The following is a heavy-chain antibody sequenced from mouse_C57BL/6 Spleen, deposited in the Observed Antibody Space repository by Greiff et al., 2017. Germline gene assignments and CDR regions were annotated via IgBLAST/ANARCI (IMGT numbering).Heavy chain of an antibody. CDR1: GFTFSDYG. CDR2: ISSGSITI. D-gene: IGHD2-3*01. J-gene: IGHJ4*01. Sequence: DVKLVESGGGLVKPGGSLKLSCAASGFTFSDYGMHWVRQAPEKGLEWVAYISSGSITIYYADTVKGRFTISRDNAKNTLFLQMTSLRSEDTAMYYCARPDGYYYAMDYWGQGTSVTVSS. V-gene: IGHV5-17*01. CDR3: ARPDGYYYAMDY.